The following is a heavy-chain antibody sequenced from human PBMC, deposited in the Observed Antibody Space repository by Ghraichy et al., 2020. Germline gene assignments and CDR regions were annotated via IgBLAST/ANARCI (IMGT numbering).Heavy chain of an antibody. CDR3: AKDRGWFSSSSLFDY. CDR1: GFTFSSYA. D-gene: IGHD6-6*01. CDR2: ISGSGGST. Sequence: ETLSLTCAASGFTFSSYAMSWVRQAPGKGLEWVSAISGSGGSTYYADSVKGRFTISRDNSKNTLYLQMNSLRAEDTAIYYCAKDRGWFSSSSLFDYWGQGTLVTVSS. V-gene: IGHV3-23*01. J-gene: IGHJ4*02.